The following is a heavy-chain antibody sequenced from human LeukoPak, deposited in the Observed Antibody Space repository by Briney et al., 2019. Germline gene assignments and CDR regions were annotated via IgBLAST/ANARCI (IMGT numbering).Heavy chain of an antibody. CDR2: IKQDGSEK. Sequence: PGGSLSLSCAPSGFTFSTYWMSWVGQAPGTGREGLANIKQDGSEKYYVDSVKGRFTISRDNAKNSLYLQMNSLRAEDTAVYYCARDPPVTIFGVVTTLPWGQGTLVTASS. V-gene: IGHV3-7*01. CDR3: ARDPPVTIFGVVTTLP. J-gene: IGHJ4*02. CDR1: GFTFSTYW. D-gene: IGHD3-3*01.